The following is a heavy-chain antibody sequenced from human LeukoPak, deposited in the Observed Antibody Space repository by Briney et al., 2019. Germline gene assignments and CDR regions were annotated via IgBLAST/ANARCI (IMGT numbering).Heavy chain of an antibody. CDR3: ARGIYYYDSSGYYY. J-gene: IGHJ4*02. CDR1: GGTFSSYA. CDR2: IIPIFGTA. Sequence: GSSVKVSCTASGGTFSSYAISWVRQAPGQGLEWMGGIIPIFGTANYAQKFQGRVTITADESTSTAYMELSSLRSEDTAVYYCARGIYYYDSSGYYYWGQGTLVTVSS. V-gene: IGHV1-69*01. D-gene: IGHD3-22*01.